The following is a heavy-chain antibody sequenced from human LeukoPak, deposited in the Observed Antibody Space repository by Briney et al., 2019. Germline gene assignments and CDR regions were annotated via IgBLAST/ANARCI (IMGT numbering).Heavy chain of an antibody. CDR3: ARDSRDYGDYVPFDY. D-gene: IGHD4-17*01. J-gene: IGHJ4*02. Sequence: SETLSLTCAVYGGSFSGYYWSWIRQHPGKGLEWIGYIYYSGSTYYNPSLKSRVTISVDTSKNQFSLKLSSVTAADTAVYYCARDSRDYGDYVPFDYWGQGTLVTVSS. CDR1: GGSFSGYY. V-gene: IGHV4-31*11. CDR2: IYYSGST.